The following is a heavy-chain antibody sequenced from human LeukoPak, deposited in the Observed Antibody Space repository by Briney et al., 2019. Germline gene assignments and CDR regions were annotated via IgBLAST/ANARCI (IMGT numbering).Heavy chain of an antibody. J-gene: IGHJ4*02. V-gene: IGHV3-23*01. D-gene: IGHD2-15*01. Sequence: GSLRLSCAASGFTFSSSAMSWVRQVPGKGLEWVSGISASGGSTSYADSVRGRFTISRDNAKNSLYLQMNSLRDDDTAVYYCAQKGGTDYWGQGTLVTVSS. CDR3: AQKGGTDY. CDR2: ISASGGST. CDR1: GFTFSSSA.